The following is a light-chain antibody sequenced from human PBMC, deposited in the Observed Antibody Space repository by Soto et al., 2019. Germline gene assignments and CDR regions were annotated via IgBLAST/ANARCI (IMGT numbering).Light chain of an antibody. Sequence: EIVLTQSPVTLSLSPGERATLSCRASRSFASSYLGWYQQKPGQAPRLLIYAASTRATGIPDRFSGSGSATDFTLTISSLQPEDFATYYCQQSYNAPITFGQGTRLEIK. CDR2: AAS. CDR1: RSFASSY. V-gene: IGKV3D-20*02. J-gene: IGKJ5*01. CDR3: QQSYNAPIT.